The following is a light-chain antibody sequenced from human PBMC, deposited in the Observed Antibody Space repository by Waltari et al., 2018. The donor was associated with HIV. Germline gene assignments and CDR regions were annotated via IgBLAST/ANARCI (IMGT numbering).Light chain of an antibody. V-gene: IGLV2-14*03. CDR3: SSYTSSSTYV. J-gene: IGLJ1*01. Sequence: QSALTQPASVSGSPGQSITISCTGTTSDVVGYRYVSWYQQHPGKAHKLMIYDVSNRPSGVSNRFSGSKSGNTASLTISGLQAEDEADYYCSSYTSSSTYVFGTGTKVTVL. CDR2: DVS. CDR1: TSDVVGYRY.